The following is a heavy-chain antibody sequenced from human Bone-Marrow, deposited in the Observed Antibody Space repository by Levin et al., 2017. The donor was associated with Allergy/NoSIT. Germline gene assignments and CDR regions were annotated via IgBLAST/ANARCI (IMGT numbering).Heavy chain of an antibody. CDR1: GFSLDTSTMC. J-gene: IGHJ6*03. D-gene: IGHD7-27*01. Sequence: ASGPTLVKPTQTLTLTCTFSGFSLDTSTMCVGWIRQPPGKALEWLARIDWDDDKYYSTSLKTRLIISKDTSKNQVVLTMTNMDPVDTATYYCARIRLGRVAGDDYYYSYMDVWGKGTTVTVSS. CDR3: ARIRLGRVAGDDYYYSYMDV. V-gene: IGHV2-70*11. CDR2: IDWDDDK.